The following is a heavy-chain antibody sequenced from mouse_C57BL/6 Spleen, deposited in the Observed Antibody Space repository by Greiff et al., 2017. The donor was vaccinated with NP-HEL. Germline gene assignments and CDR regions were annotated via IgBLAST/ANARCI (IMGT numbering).Heavy chain of an antibody. CDR1: GFTFSDYY. J-gene: IGHJ1*03. CDR2: ISNGGGCT. V-gene: IGHV5-12*01. Sequence: EVKLVESGGGLVQPGGSLKLSCAASGFTFSDYYMYWVRQTPEKRLEWVAYISNGGGCTYYPDTVKGRFTISRDNAKNTLYLQMSRLKSEDTAMYYCARSTVVPSYWYFDVWGTGTTVTVSS. CDR3: ARSTVVPSYWYFDV. D-gene: IGHD1-1*01.